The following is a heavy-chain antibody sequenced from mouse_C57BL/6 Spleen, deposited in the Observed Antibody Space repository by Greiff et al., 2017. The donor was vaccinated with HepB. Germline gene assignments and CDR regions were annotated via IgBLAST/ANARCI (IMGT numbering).Heavy chain of an antibody. Sequence: EVQLQQSGPELVKPGASVKISCKASGYTFTDYYMNWVKQSHGKSLEWIGDINPNNGGTSYNQKFKGKATLTVDKSSSTAYMELRSLTSEDSAVYYCASYYGSRGDYFDYWGQGTTLTVSS. CDR3: ASYYGSRGDYFDY. CDR1: GYTFTDYY. J-gene: IGHJ2*01. CDR2: INPNNGGT. D-gene: IGHD1-1*01. V-gene: IGHV1-26*01.